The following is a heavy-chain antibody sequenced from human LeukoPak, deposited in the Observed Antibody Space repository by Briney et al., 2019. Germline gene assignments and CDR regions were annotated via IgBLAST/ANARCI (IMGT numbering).Heavy chain of an antibody. CDR3: TTDASYYDSSGYYYGGDY. CDR2: IKSRTDGGTT. Sequence: GGSLGLSCAASGFTFSNAWMGWVRQAPGKGLEWVGRIKSRTDGGTTDYAAPVKGRFTISRDDSKNTLYLQMNSLKTEDTAVYYCTTDASYYDSSGYYYGGDYWGQGTLVTVSS. D-gene: IGHD3-22*01. J-gene: IGHJ4*02. V-gene: IGHV3-15*01. CDR1: GFTFSNAW.